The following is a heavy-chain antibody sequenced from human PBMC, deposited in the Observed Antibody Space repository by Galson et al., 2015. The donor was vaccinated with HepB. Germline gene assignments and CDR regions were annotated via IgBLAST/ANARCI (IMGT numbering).Heavy chain of an antibody. CDR3: ARDPSYRGWYRCFDL. Sequence: SLRLSCAASGFTFSSYGMHWVRQAPGKGLEWVAVIWYDGSNKYYADSVKGRFTISRDNSKNTLYLQMNSLRAEDTAVYYCARDPSYRGWYRCFDLWGRGTLVTVSS. V-gene: IGHV3-33*01. CDR2: IWYDGSNK. D-gene: IGHD6-19*01. CDR1: GFTFSSYG. J-gene: IGHJ2*01.